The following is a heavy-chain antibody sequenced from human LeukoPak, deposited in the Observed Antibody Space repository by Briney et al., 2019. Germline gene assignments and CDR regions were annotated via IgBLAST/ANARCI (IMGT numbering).Heavy chain of an antibody. J-gene: IGHJ5*02. CDR3: ARDRGHNWFDP. CDR2: IYHSGST. Sequence: PSQTLSLTCAVSGGSISSGGYSWSWIRQPLGKGLEWIGYIYHSGSTYYNPSLKSRVTISVDRSKNQFSLKLSSVTAADTAVYYCARDRGHNWFDPWGQGTLVTVSS. CDR1: GGSISSGGYS. V-gene: IGHV4-30-2*01.